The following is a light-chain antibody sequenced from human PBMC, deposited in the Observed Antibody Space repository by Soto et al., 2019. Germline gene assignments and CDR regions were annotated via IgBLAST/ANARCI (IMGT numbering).Light chain of an antibody. J-gene: IGLJ1*01. Sequence: QSVLTQPPSASGAPGQRVTISCSGSSSNIGSNVVTWYHQFPATAPKHLMFSNDQRPSGVPDRFSGSRSDTSASLAISGLQSEDEADYYCASWDDSLNGPYVFGTGTRSPS. CDR3: ASWDDSLNGPYV. CDR2: SND. CDR1: SSNIGSNV. V-gene: IGLV1-44*01.